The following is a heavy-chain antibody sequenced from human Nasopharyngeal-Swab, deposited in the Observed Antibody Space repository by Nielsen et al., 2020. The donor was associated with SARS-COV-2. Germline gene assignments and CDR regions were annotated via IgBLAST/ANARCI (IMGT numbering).Heavy chain of an antibody. V-gene: IGHV4-34*01. J-gene: IGHJ5*02. D-gene: IGHD3-10*01. CDR2: INHSGST. CDR3: ARGRGGWLGVNWFDP. Sequence: PGKGLEWIGEINHSGSTNYNPSFKSRVTISVDTSKSQFSLKLSSVTAADTAVYYCARGRGGWLGVNWFDPWGQGTLVTVSS.